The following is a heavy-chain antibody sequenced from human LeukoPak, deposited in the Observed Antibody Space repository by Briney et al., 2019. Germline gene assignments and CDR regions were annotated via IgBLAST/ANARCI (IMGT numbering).Heavy chain of an antibody. V-gene: IGHV4-30-2*01. CDR3: ARSKLNCSSTSCYTRDFDY. CDR1: GGSISSGGYY. J-gene: IGHJ4*02. CDR2: INHSGST. D-gene: IGHD2-2*02. Sequence: PSQTLSLTCTVSGGSISSGGYYWSWIRQPPGKGLEWIGEINHSGSTNYNPSLKSRVTISVDTSKNQFSLKLSSVTAADTAVYYCARSKLNCSSTSCYTRDFDYWGQGTLVTVSS.